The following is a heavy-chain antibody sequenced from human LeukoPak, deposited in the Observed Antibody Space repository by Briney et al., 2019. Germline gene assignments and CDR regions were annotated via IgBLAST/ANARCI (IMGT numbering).Heavy chain of an antibody. V-gene: IGHV4-31*03. CDR1: GGSISSGGYY. CDR3: ARGRARSGWFDP. CDR2: IYYSGST. Sequence: SETLSLTCTVSGGSISSGGYYWSWIRQHPGKGLEWIGYIYYSGSTYYNPSLKSRVTISVDTSKYQFSLKLSSVTAADTAVYYCARGRARSGWFDPWGQGTLVTVSS. D-gene: IGHD3-10*01. J-gene: IGHJ5*02.